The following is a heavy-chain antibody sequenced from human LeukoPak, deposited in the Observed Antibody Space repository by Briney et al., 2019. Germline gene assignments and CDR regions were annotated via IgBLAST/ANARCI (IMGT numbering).Heavy chain of an antibody. CDR3: ARGRSFWVFDY. CDR1: GGSISTYY. CDR2: INHSGST. J-gene: IGHJ4*02. D-gene: IGHD1-26*01. V-gene: IGHV4-34*01. Sequence: PSETLSLTCTVSGGSISTYYWSWIRQPPGKGLEWIGEINHSGSTNYNPSLKSRVTISVDTSKNQFSLKLSSVTAADTAVYYCARGRSFWVFDYWGQGTLVTVSS.